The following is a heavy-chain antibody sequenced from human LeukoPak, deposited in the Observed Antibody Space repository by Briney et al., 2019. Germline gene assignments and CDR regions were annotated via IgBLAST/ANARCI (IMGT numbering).Heavy chain of an antibody. Sequence: PSETLSLTCAVYGGSFSGYYWSWIRQPPGKGLEWIGEINHSGSTNYNPSLKSRVTISVDTSKNQFSLKLSSVTAADTAVYYCARGPRKGYYGSNCFDYWGQGTLVTVSS. D-gene: IGHD3-10*01. V-gene: IGHV4-34*01. J-gene: IGHJ4*02. CDR1: GGSFSGYY. CDR2: INHSGST. CDR3: ARGPRKGYYGSNCFDY.